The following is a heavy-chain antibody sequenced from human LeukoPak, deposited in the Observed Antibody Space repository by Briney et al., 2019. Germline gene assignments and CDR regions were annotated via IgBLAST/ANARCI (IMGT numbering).Heavy chain of an antibody. J-gene: IGHJ4*02. Sequence: PSETLSLTCTVSGGSISSYYWSWIRQPPGKGLECIGYIYYSGSTNYNPSLKSRVTISVDTSKNQFSLKLNSVTAADTAVYYCARAPDDSSGYYPLVYWGQGTLVTVSS. CDR3: ARAPDDSSGYYPLVY. D-gene: IGHD3-22*01. V-gene: IGHV4-59*01. CDR2: IYYSGST. CDR1: GGSISSYY.